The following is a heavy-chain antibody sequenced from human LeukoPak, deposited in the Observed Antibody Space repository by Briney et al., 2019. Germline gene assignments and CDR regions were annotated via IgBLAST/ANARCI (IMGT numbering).Heavy chain of an antibody. CDR2: IFYSGST. V-gene: IGHV4-59*01. Sequence: SVTLSLTCTVSGDSLSTCYWSWLRQSPGKGLEGVSCIFYSGSTNYNPFLKSRVPISLDTPKNQFSLKLTSVTAADTAVYYCARRGPSGRAFDYWGQGTLVTVSS. J-gene: IGHJ4*02. CDR1: GDSLSTCY. D-gene: IGHD6-19*01. CDR3: ARRGPSGRAFDY.